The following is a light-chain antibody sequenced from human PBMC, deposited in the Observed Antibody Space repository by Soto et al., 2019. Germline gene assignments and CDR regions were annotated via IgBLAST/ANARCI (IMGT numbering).Light chain of an antibody. CDR2: EVT. Sequence: QSALTHPASVSGSPGQSIAISCTGTSSDVGGYDYVSWYQQQPDKAPKLMIYEVTKRPSGVSNRFSGSKSGNTASLTISGLQAEDEADYYCSSHTSGSTRVFGTGTKLTVL. V-gene: IGLV2-14*01. J-gene: IGLJ1*01. CDR3: SSHTSGSTRV. CDR1: SSDVGGYDY.